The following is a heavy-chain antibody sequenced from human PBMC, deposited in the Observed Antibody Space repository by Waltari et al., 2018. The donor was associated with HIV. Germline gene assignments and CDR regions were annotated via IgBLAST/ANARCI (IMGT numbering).Heavy chain of an antibody. CDR2: INIDGSST. D-gene: IGHD3-16*01. J-gene: IGHJ4*02. CDR3: ASLYNYVWGSPPPFDY. V-gene: IGHV3-74*01. Sequence: EVQLVESGGGLVQPGGSLRLSCAASGFTFSSYWMHWVRQAPGKGLVWVARINIDGSSTNYADSVKGRFTISRDNAKNTVYLQMNSLRAEDTALYYCASLYNYVWGSPPPFDYWGQGTLVTVSS. CDR1: GFTFSSYW.